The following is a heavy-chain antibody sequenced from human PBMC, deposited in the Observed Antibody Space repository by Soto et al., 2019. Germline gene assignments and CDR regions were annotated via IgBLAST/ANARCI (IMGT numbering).Heavy chain of an antibody. V-gene: IGHV3-33*01. D-gene: IGHD6-25*01. CDR1: GFTFSSYG. CDR3: ARDRSGSRYGMDV. J-gene: IGHJ6*02. Sequence: GGSLRLSCAASGFTFSSYGMHWVRQAPGKGLEWVAVIWYDGSNKYYADSVKGRFTISRDNSKNTLYLQMNSLRAEDTAVYYCARDRSGSRYGMDVWGQGTTVTVSS. CDR2: IWYDGSNK.